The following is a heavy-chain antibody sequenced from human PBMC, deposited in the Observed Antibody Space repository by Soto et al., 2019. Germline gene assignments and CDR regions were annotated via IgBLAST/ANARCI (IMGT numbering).Heavy chain of an antibody. V-gene: IGHV4-34*01. Sequence: KASETLSLTCAVYGGSFSGYCWSWIRQPPGKGLEWIGEINHSGSTNYNPSLKSRVTISVDTSKSQFSLKLSSVTTADTAVYYCARGRKYYDFWSGYPHPRYYFNYWGHGTLVTVSS. CDR1: GGSFSGYC. D-gene: IGHD3-3*01. J-gene: IGHJ4*01. CDR3: ARGRKYYDFWSGYPHPRYYFNY. CDR2: INHSGST.